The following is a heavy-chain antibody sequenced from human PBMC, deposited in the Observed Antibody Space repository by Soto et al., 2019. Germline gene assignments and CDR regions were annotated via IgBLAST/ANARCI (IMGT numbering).Heavy chain of an antibody. CDR1: GGTFSSYA. V-gene: IGHV1-69*13. Sequence: GASVKVSCKASGGTFSSYAISWVRQAPGQGLEWMGGIIPIFGTANYAQKFQGRVTITADESTSTAYMELSSLRSEDTAVYYCARVTEAVAGTGYYHYLIAVWAQGTTVTVSS. CDR3: ARVTEAVAGTGYYHYLIAV. D-gene: IGHD6-19*01. J-gene: IGHJ6*02. CDR2: IIPIFGTA.